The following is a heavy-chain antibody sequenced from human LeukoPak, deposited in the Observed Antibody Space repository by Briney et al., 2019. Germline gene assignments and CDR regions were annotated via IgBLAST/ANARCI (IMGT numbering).Heavy chain of an antibody. J-gene: IGHJ4*02. V-gene: IGHV3-23*01. CDR1: GFTFSNYA. D-gene: IGHD3-22*01. CDR3: AKDRVFYFDSSGYSCDY. Sequence: GGSLRLSCAASGFTFSNYAMSWVRQAPGKGLEWVSGISGGGGTTYYADSVKGRFTISRDNSKNTLYLQMHSLRAEDTAVYYCAKDRVFYFDSSGYSCDYWGQGSLVTVSS. CDR2: ISGGGGTT.